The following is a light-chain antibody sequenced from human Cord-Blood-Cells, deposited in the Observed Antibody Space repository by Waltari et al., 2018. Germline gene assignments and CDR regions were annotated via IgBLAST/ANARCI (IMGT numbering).Light chain of an antibody. J-gene: IGKJ4*01. Sequence: EIVLTQSPAALSLLPGERATLYCRASQSVTSYLSWYQQKPGQAPRLLVYDASNRATGIPARFSGSGCETDFTLTISSLEPEDFAVYYCQQRSNWPLTFGGGTKVEIK. V-gene: IGKV3-11*01. CDR3: QQRSNWPLT. CDR2: DAS. CDR1: QSVTSY.